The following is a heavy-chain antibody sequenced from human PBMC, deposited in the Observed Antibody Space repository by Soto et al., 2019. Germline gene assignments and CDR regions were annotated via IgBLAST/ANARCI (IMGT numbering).Heavy chain of an antibody. CDR2: INHSGNT. J-gene: IGHJ5*02. V-gene: IGHV4-34*01. D-gene: IGHD2-15*01. CDR3: ARGRYCSGGSCYRGLDWFDP. Sequence: SETLSLTCAVYGGSFSGYYWSWIRQPPGKGLEWIGEINHSGNTNYNPSLKSRVTISVDTSKNQFSLKLGSVTAADTAVYYCARGRYCSGGSCYRGLDWFDPWGQGTLVTVSS. CDR1: GGSFSGYY.